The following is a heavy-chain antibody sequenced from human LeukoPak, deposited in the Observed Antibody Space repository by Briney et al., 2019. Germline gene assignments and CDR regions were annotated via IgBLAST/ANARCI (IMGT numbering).Heavy chain of an antibody. CDR3: AKLLGEEY. CDR2: VYHSGSS. Sequence: SETLSLTCTVSGASVSSYFWSCIRQSPEKGLEWIGYVYHSGSSSSNPSLQSRVTISQDTSRNQVSLKMTSATAADTAVYYCAKLLGEEYWGQGTQVVVSS. D-gene: IGHD6-6*01. V-gene: IGHV4-59*02. J-gene: IGHJ4*02. CDR1: GASVSSYF.